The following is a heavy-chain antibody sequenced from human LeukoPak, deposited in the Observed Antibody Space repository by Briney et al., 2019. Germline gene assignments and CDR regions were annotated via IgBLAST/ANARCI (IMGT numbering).Heavy chain of an antibody. CDR2: LSGSGGST. V-gene: IGHV3-23*01. CDR3: AKGEYYYDSSLLDN. Sequence: GGSLRLSCAASGFTFGNYAMNWVRQAPGKGLEWVSTLSGSGGSTDYADSVKGRFTISRDNSKNTLYLQMSGLRAEDTAMYYCAKGEYYYDSSLLDNWGQGTLVIVSS. J-gene: IGHJ4*02. D-gene: IGHD3-22*01. CDR1: GFTFGNYA.